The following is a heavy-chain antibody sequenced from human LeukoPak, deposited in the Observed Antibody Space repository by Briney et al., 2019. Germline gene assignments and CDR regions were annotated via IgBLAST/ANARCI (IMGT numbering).Heavy chain of an antibody. D-gene: IGHD3-10*01. CDR3: ARDPRVRGVIGYFQH. Sequence: SETLSLTCTVSGGSIRSYYWSWIRQPAGKGLEWIGRIYTSGSTNYNPSLKSRVTMSVDTSKNQFSLKLSSVTAADTAVYYCARDPRVRGVIGYFQHWGQGTLVTVSS. CDR1: GGSIRSYY. CDR2: IYTSGST. V-gene: IGHV4-4*07. J-gene: IGHJ1*01.